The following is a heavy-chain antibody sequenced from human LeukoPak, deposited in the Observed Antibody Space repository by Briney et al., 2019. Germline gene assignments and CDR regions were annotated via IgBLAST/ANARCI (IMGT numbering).Heavy chain of an antibody. CDR3: ARHTLYGSGSYYVYYFDY. V-gene: IGHV1-69*06. D-gene: IGHD3-10*01. Sequence: ASVKVSCKASGGTFSSYAISWVRQAPGQGLEWMGGIIPIFGTANYAQKFQGRVTMTEDTSTDTAYMELSSLRSDDTAVYYCARHTLYGSGSYYVYYFDYWGQGTLVTVSS. CDR1: GGTFSSYA. CDR2: IIPIFGTA. J-gene: IGHJ4*02.